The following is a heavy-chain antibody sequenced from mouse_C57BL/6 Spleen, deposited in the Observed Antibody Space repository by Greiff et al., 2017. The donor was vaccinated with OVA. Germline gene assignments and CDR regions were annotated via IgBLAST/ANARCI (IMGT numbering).Heavy chain of an antibody. V-gene: IGHV1-82*01. J-gene: IGHJ4*01. CDR1: GYAFSSSW. D-gene: IGHD1-1*01. Sequence: QVQLQQSGPELVKPGASVKISCKASGYAFSSSWMNWVKQRPGKGLEWIGRIYPGDGDTTYNGTFKGKATLTADKTTSRADIKISSLTSKNTAVYYGARSPDYYGSTYYAMDYWGQGTSVTVSS. CDR3: ARSPDYYGSTYYAMDY. CDR2: IYPGDGDT.